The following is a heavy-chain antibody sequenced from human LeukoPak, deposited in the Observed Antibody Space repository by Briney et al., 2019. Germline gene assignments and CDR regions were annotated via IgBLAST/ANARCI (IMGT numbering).Heavy chain of an antibody. V-gene: IGHV3-21*01. D-gene: IGHD3-22*01. Sequence: GRSLRLSCAASGFTFSSYSMNWVRQAPGKGLEWVSSISSSSSYIYYADSVKGRFTISRDNAKNSLYLQMNSLRAEDTAVYYCARDPHSTFVRYYYDSSGYYYYYYGMDVWGQGTTVTVSS. CDR1: GFTFSSYS. J-gene: IGHJ6*02. CDR2: ISSSSSYI. CDR3: ARDPHSTFVRYYYDSSGYYYYYYGMDV.